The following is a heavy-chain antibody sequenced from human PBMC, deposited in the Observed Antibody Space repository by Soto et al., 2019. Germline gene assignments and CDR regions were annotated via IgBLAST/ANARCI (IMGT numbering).Heavy chain of an antibody. J-gene: IGHJ4*02. D-gene: IGHD3-3*01. CDR1: GFTFSRYG. Sequence: GGTLRLSCAASGFTFSRYGMHWVRQAPGKGLEWVAVIWYDGSNKYYADSVKGRFTISRDNSKNTLYLQVDSLRAEDSAIYYCVKLLIWSGPFDSRGQGTLVTVSS. CDR3: VKLLIWSGPFDS. V-gene: IGHV3-33*06. CDR2: IWYDGSNK.